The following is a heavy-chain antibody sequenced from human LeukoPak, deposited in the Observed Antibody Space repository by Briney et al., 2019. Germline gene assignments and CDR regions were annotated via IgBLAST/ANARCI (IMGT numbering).Heavy chain of an antibody. V-gene: IGHV4-39*07. CDR3: AREPGAGTGY. CDR2: IYYSGST. J-gene: IGHJ4*02. CDR1: GGSISTSSYY. Sequence: SETLSLTCTVSGGSISTSSYYWGWIRQPPGKGLEWIGNIYYSGSTYYNPSLRSRVTISVDTSKNQFSLKLSSVTAADTAVYYCAREPGAGTGYWGQGTLVTVSS. D-gene: IGHD6-13*01.